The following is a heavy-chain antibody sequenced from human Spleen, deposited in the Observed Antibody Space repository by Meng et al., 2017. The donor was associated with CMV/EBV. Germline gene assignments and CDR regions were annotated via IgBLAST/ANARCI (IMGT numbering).Heavy chain of an antibody. CDR2: IKSKTDGETA. CDR3: IWNDLGDY. J-gene: IGHJ4*02. V-gene: IGHV3-15*01. D-gene: IGHD1-1*01. Sequence: VQLLESGGGLGKAGGSLRRSCAGSGFTFSNGWMSWVRQAPGKGLEWVGRIKSKTDGETADYNAPVKGRFTISRDDSKNTLYLQMNSLKTEDTAIYYCIWNDLGDYWGQGTLVTVSS. CDR1: GFTFSNGW.